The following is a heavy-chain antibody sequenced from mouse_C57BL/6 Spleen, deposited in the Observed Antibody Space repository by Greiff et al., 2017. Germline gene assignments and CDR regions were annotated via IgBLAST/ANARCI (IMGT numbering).Heavy chain of an antibody. D-gene: IGHD3-2*02. CDR2: INPGSGGT. CDR1: GYAFTNYL. V-gene: IGHV1-54*01. J-gene: IGHJ2*01. CDR3: ARSRGYPYY. Sequence: VQLQQSGAELVRPGTSVKVSCKASGYAFTNYLIEWVKQRPGPGLEWIGVINPGSGGTNYNEKFKGKATLTADKSSSTAYMQLSSLTSEDSAVYFGARSRGYPYYWGQGTTLTVSS.